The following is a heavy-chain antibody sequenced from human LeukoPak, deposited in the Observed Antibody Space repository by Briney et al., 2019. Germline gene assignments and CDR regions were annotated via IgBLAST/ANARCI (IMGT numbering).Heavy chain of an antibody. D-gene: IGHD5-18*01. CDR3: ARDLDGDGYSGWFDP. CDR2: IIPIFGTA. J-gene: IGHJ5*02. Sequence: SVKVSCKASGGTFSSYAISWVRQAPGQGLEWMGGIIPIFGTANYAQKFQGRVTITADESTSTAYMELSSLRSEDTAVYYCARDLDGDGYSGWFDPWGQGTLVTVSS. CDR1: GGTFSSYA. V-gene: IGHV1-69*13.